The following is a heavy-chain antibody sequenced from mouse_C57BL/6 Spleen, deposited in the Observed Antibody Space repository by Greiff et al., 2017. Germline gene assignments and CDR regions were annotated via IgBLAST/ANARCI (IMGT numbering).Heavy chain of an antibody. CDR2: IYPGSGST. J-gene: IGHJ2*01. Sequence: QVQLKQPGAELVKPGASVKMSCKASGYTFTSYWITWVKQRPGQGLEWIGDIYPGSGSTNYNEKFKSKATLTVDTSSSTAYMQLSSLTSEDSAVYYCARDRWDDDYFDYWGQGTTLTVSS. V-gene: IGHV1-55*01. D-gene: IGHD2-14*01. CDR1: GYTFTSYW. CDR3: ARDRWDDDYFDY.